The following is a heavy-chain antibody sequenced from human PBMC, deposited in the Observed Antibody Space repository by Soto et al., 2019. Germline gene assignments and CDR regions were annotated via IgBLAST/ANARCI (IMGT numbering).Heavy chain of an antibody. CDR2: ISNSGRII. J-gene: IGHJ4*02. V-gene: IGHV3-48*03. CDR3: AREWGTSIAAAFDY. CDR1: GLTFSSFE. D-gene: IGHD6-6*01. Sequence: GGSMRRFWAASGLTFSSFEMNWVRQAPGKGLEWVSYISNSGRIIYYADSVKGRFTISRDDAKNSLYLQMNSLRAEDTAVYYCAREWGTSIAAAFDYWGQGTLVTVSS.